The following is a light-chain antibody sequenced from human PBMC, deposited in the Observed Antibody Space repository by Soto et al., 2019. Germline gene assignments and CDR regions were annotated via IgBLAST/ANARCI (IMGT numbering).Light chain of an antibody. V-gene: IGKV3-20*01. CDR3: QQYGSSLPAT. Sequence: EIVLTQSPGTLSLSPGERATLSCRASQSLTNNYLAWYQQKPGQAPRLLIYAASSRATGIPDRFSGSGSETDFTLTISRLEPEDFAVYYCQQYGSSLPATFGGVTKVDIK. CDR2: AAS. CDR1: QSLTNNY. J-gene: IGKJ4*01.